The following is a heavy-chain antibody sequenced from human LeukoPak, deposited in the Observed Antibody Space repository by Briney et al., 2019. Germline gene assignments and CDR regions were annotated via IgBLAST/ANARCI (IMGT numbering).Heavy chain of an antibody. CDR2: IKQGGSEK. J-gene: IGHJ4*02. Sequence: GGSLRLSCAASGFTFSSYWMSWVRQAPGKGLEWVANIKQGGSEKYYVDSVKGRFTISRDNAKNSLYLQMNSLRAEDTAVYYCASQRVYSSGWYYFDYWGQGTLVTVSS. CDR1: GFTFSSYW. V-gene: IGHV3-7*01. D-gene: IGHD6-19*01. CDR3: ASQRVYSSGWYYFDY.